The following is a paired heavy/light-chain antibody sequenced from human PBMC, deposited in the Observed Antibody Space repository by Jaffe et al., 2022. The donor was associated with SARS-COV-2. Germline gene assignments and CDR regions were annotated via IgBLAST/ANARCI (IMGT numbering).Light chain of an antibody. CDR2: GNN. CDR1: SSNIGAAYD. V-gene: IGLV1-40*01. CDR3: QSFDNSLGFNYV. Sequence: QSVLTQPPSVSGAPGQRVTISCTGSSSNIGAAYDVHWFQQLPGAAPKLLIYGNNNRPSGVPDRFSGSKSGISASLAITGLQAEDEADYYCQSFDNSLGFNYVFGSGTRVTVL. J-gene: IGLJ1*01.
Heavy chain of an antibody. CDR1: GVSFSDHY. V-gene: IGHV4-34*01. Sequence: QVQLQQWGAGLLKPSETLSLTCAVNGVSFSDHYWNWIRQSPGKGLEWIGEIDYSGRTNYNPSLWSRVTMSVDASKKQFSLRLQSATAADTAMYYCASWELDIKRTFALWGQGTMVTVSS. CDR2: IDYSGRT. D-gene: IGHD1-26*01. CDR3: ASWELDIKRTFAL. J-gene: IGHJ3*01.